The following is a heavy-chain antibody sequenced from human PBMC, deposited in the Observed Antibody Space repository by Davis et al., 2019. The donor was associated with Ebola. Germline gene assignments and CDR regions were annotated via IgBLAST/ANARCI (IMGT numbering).Heavy chain of an antibody. J-gene: IGHJ6*03. Sequence: PGGSLRLSCAASGFAFSNYAMSWVRQAPGKGLEWVSAISGSGGSTYYADSVKGRFTISRDNSKNTLYLQMNSLRAEDTAVYYCARGQRSYYYYYMDVWGKGTTVTVSS. V-gene: IGHV3-23*01. CDR3: ARGQRSYYYYYMDV. CDR1: GFAFSNYA. D-gene: IGHD6-25*01. CDR2: ISGSGGST.